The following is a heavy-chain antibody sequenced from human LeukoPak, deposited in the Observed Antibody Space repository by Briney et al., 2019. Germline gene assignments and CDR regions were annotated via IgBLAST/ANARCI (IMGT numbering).Heavy chain of an antibody. D-gene: IGHD4-17*01. CDR3: AKDLHGDYSHYFDY. CDR2: ISYDGSNK. J-gene: IGHJ4*02. CDR1: GFTFSSYG. Sequence: GGSLRLSCAASGFTFSSYGMHWVRQAPGKGLEWVAVISYDGSNKYYADSVKGRFTISRDNSKNTLYLQMNSLRAEDTAVYYCAKDLHGDYSHYFDYWGQGTLVTVSS. V-gene: IGHV3-30*18.